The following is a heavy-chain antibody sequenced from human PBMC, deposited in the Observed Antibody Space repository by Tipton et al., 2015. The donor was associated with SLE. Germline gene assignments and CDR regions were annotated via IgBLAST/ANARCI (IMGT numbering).Heavy chain of an antibody. CDR3: ARSMVRGVLWFDP. V-gene: IGHV4-34*01. Sequence: TLSLTCAVYGGSFSSNYRSWIRQPPGKGLEWIGEINYSGSTNYKPSLKSRVTISIDTSKNQFSLKLSSVTAADTAVYYCARSMVRGVLWFDPWGQGAQVTVSS. CDR2: INYSGST. J-gene: IGHJ5*02. D-gene: IGHD3-10*01. CDR1: GGSFSSNY.